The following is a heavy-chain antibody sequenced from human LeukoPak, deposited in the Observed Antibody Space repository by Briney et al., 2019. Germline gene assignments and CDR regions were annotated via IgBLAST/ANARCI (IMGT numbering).Heavy chain of an antibody. V-gene: IGHV3-23*01. CDR2: ISGSGGST. J-gene: IGHJ4*02. D-gene: IGHD3-10*01. CDR3: AKDSGRMAVLVFLRAYYFDY. CDR1: GFTFSSYA. Sequence: PGGSLRLSCAASGFTFSSYAMSWVRQAPGKGLEWVSAISGSGGSTYYADSVKGRFTISRDNSKNTLYLQMNSLRAEDTAVYYCAKDSGRMAVLVFLRAYYFDYWGQGTLVTVSS.